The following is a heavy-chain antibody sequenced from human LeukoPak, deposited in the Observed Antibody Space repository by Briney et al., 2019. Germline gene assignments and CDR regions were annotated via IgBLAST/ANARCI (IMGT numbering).Heavy chain of an antibody. CDR1: GFTFSSYA. CDR2: ISYDGSNK. J-gene: IGHJ5*02. CDR3: AREVLRAWFDP. D-gene: IGHD5-12*01. V-gene: IGHV3-30-3*01. Sequence: GGSLRLSCAASGFTFSSYAMHWVRQAPGKGLEWVAVISYDGSNKYYADSVKGRFTISRDNSKNTLYLQMNSLRAEDTAVYYCAREVLRAWFDPWGQGTLVTVSS.